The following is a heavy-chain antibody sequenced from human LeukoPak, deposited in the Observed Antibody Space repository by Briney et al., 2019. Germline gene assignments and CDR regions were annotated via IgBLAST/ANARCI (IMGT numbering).Heavy chain of an antibody. J-gene: IGHJ4*02. CDR3: AKPKADTAMDEDYYFDY. V-gene: IGHV3-23*01. Sequence: PGGSLRLSCAASGFTFSSYAMSWVRQAPGKGLEWVSAISGSGGSTYYADSVKGRFTISRDNSKNTLYLQMNSLRAEDTAVYYCAKPKADTAMDEDYYFDYWGQGTLVTVSS. CDR2: ISGSGGST. CDR1: GFTFSSYA. D-gene: IGHD5-18*01.